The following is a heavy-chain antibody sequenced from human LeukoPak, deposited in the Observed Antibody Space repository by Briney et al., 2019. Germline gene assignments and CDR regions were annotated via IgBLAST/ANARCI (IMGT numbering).Heavy chain of an antibody. D-gene: IGHD2-8*01. J-gene: IGHJ6*03. CDR3: ARNGVNALNFHYFYYMDV. CDR1: GGSISTYY. CDR2: VHSSGNT. V-gene: IGHV4-4*07. Sequence: SETLSLTCTVSGGSISTYYWSWIRQSARKGLEWIGRVHSSGNTNYNFSLKSRVTMSLDTSKNQFSLKLSSVTAADTAVYYCARNGVNALNFHYFYYMDVWGKGATVTVSS.